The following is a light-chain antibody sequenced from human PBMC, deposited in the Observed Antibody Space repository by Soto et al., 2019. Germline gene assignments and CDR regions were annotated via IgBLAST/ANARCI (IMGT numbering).Light chain of an antibody. V-gene: IGLV1-40*01. Sequence: QSVLTQPPSVSGAPGQRVTISCTGSSSNIGAGYDVHWYQQLPGTAPKLLIYGHSNRPSGVPDRFSGSKSGTSASLAITGLQAEDEADYYYQSYDSSLSGYYVFGTGTKLTVL. CDR1: SSNIGAGYD. CDR2: GHS. CDR3: QSYDSSLSGYYV. J-gene: IGLJ1*01.